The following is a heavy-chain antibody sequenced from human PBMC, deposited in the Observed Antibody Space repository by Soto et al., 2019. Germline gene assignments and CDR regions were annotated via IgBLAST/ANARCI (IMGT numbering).Heavy chain of an antibody. D-gene: IGHD3-22*01. V-gene: IGHV4-59*01. CDR3: AGGRYYDSSGYYYAMAYY. CDR1: GGSISSYY. Sequence: NLSETLSLTCTVSGGSISSYYWSWIRQPPGKGLEWIGYIYYSGSTNYNPSLKSRVTISVDTSKNQFSLKLSSVTAADTAVYYCAGGRYYDSSGYYYAMAYYWGQGTLVTVSS. J-gene: IGHJ4*02. CDR2: IYYSGST.